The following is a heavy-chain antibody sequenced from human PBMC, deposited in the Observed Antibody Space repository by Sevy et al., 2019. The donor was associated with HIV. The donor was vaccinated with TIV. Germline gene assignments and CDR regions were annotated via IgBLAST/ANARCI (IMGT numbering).Heavy chain of an antibody. V-gene: IGHV3-7*03. D-gene: IGHD3-16*01. CDR1: GFTFSSYW. CDR3: ARGGSLFAY. Sequence: GGSLRLSCTASGFTFSSYWMAWVRQAPGKGLEWVANINQDGSEKYYLDSVKSRFTISRDNAKNSLYLQMNSLRAEDTAVYYCARGGSLFAYWGQGTLVTVSS. CDR2: INQDGSEK. J-gene: IGHJ4*02.